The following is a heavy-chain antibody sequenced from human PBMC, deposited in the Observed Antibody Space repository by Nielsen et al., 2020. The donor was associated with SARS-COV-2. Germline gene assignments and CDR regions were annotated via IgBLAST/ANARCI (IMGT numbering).Heavy chain of an antibody. D-gene: IGHD3-16*01. CDR2: ISGSGDYT. V-gene: IGHV3-21*04. CDR3: ARALVSDYYYNGLDV. J-gene: IGHJ6*02. Sequence: GESLKISCAVSGFTFDDYPMHWVRQAPGKGLEWVSSISGSGDYTFYADSVKGRFTISRDNARNSVHLQMNSLRAEDTAVYYCARALVSDYYYNGLDVWGQGTTVTVSS. CDR1: GFTFDDYP.